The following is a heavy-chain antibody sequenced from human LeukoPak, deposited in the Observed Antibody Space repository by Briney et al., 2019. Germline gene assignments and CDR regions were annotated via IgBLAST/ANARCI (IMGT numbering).Heavy chain of an antibody. CDR3: ARQRVNWGLVNDY. CDR2: IYPGDSDI. D-gene: IGHD7-27*01. J-gene: IGHJ4*02. Sequence: GESLKISCKGSGYSFTTYWIGWVRQMPGKGLDWMGIIYPGDSDIRYSPSFQGQVTISADKSISTAYLQWSSLKASDTAMYYCARQRVNWGLVNDYWGQGTLVTVSS. V-gene: IGHV5-51*01. CDR1: GYSFTTYW.